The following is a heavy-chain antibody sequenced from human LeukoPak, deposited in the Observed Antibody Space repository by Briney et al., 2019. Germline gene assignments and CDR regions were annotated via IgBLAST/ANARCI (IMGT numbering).Heavy chain of an antibody. CDR3: ARVVEFQVLSFDP. V-gene: IGHV4-61*02. CDR1: GGSISSGSYY. Sequence: SETLSLTCTVSGGSISSGSYYWSWIRQPAGKGLEWIGRIYTSGSTNYKSSLKSRVSISVDRSKNQFSLELRSVTPADTAVYYCARVVEFQVLSFDPWGQGTLVTVSS. D-gene: IGHD4/OR15-4a*01. J-gene: IGHJ5*02. CDR2: IYTSGST.